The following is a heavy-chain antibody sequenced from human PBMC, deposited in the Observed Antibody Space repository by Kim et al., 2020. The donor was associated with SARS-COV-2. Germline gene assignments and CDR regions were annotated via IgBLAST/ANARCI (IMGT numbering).Heavy chain of an antibody. CDR2: T. V-gene: IGHV4-30-2*04. J-gene: IGHJ4*02. Sequence: TYYHPSLKSRVTISVDTSKNQCSLKLSSVTAADTAVYYWARFDTAMVTRYWGQGTLVTVSS. D-gene: IGHD5-18*01. CDR3: ARFDTAMVTRY.